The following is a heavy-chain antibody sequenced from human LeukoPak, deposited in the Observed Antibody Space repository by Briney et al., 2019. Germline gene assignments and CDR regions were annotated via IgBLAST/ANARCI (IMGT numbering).Heavy chain of an antibody. Sequence: SETLSLTCTVSGGSISSSSYYWGWIRQPPGKGLEWTGSIYYSGSTYYNPSLKSRVTISVDTSKNQFSLKLSSVTAAGTAVYYCARDRDIVVVPAAQNWGQGTLVTVSS. J-gene: IGHJ4*02. D-gene: IGHD2-2*01. CDR2: IYYSGST. CDR1: GGSISSSSYY. CDR3: ARDRDIVVVPAAQN. V-gene: IGHV4-39*02.